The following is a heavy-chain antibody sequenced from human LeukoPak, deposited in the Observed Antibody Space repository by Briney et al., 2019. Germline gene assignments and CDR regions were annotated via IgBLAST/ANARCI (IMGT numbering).Heavy chain of an antibody. CDR1: GFTFISYS. V-gene: IGHV3-21*01. CDR2: ISSSSSYI. D-gene: IGHD6-19*01. J-gene: IGHJ4*02. CDR3: ARGGVYSSGWYVDY. Sequence: GGSLRLSCAASGFTFISYSMNWVRQAPGKGLEWVSSISSSSSYIYYADSVRGRFTISRDNAKNSLYLQMNSLRAEDTAVYYCARGGVYSSGWYVDYWGQGTLVTVSS.